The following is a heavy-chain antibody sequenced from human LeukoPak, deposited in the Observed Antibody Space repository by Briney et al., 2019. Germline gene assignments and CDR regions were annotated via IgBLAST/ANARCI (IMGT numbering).Heavy chain of an antibody. D-gene: IGHD6-6*01. V-gene: IGHV3-23*01. Sequence: GGSLRLSCAASGFTFSSYAMSWVRQAPGKGLEWVSAISGSGGSTYYADSVKGRFTISRDNAKNSLYLQVNSLRAEDTAVYYCARVYSSSSGKNVFDIWGQGTMVIVSS. CDR2: ISGSGGST. CDR3: ARVYSSSSGKNVFDI. CDR1: GFTFSSYA. J-gene: IGHJ3*02.